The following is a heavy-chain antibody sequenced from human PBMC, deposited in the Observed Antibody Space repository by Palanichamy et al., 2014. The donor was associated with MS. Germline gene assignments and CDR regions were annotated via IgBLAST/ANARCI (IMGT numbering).Heavy chain of an antibody. CDR3: ARGLLYYDILTGTGAFDI. J-gene: IGHJ3*02. D-gene: IGHD3-9*01. CDR1: GFTFSPYS. CDR2: ISSSSSYI. V-gene: IGHV3-21*01. Sequence: EVQLVESGGGLVKPGGSLRLSCAASGFTFSPYSMNWVRQAPGKGLEWVSSISSSSSYIYYADSVKGRFAISRDNAKNSLYLQMNSLRAEDTAVYYCARGLLYYDILTGTGAFDIWGQGTMVTVSS.